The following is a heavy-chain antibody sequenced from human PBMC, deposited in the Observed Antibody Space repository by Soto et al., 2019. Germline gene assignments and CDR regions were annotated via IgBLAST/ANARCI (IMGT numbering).Heavy chain of an antibody. Sequence: QVQLQESGPGLVKPSETLSLTCTVSGGSISSYYWSWIRQPPGKGLEWIGYIYYSGSTNYNPSLKSRVTISVDTSKNQFSLKLSSVTAADTAVYYCASRYGCCFDYWGQGTLVTVSS. CDR1: GGSISSYY. CDR2: IYYSGST. V-gene: IGHV4-59*08. D-gene: IGHD5-18*01. CDR3: ASRYGCCFDY. J-gene: IGHJ4*02.